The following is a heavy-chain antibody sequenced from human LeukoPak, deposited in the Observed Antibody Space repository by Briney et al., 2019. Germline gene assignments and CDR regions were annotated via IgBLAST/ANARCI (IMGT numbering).Heavy chain of an antibody. D-gene: IGHD2-2*02. CDR3: ARAIGYCSSTSCYKVIALETPFDY. CDR1: GYTFTSYG. CDR2: ISAYNGNT. J-gene: IGHJ4*02. Sequence: ASVKVSCKASGYTFTSYGISWVRQAPGQGLEWMGWISAYNGNTNYAQKLQGRVTMTTDTSTSTAYMELRSLRSDDTAVYYCARAIGYCSSTSCYKVIALETPFDYWGQGTLVTVSS. V-gene: IGHV1-18*01.